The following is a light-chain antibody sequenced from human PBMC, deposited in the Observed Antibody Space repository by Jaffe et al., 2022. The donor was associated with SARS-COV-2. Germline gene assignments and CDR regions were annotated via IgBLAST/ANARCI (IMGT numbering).Light chain of an antibody. J-gene: IGLJ2*01. CDR1: SSDVGSYNL. CDR2: EDN. CDR3: CSYAGVFIVL. V-gene: IGLV2-23*01. Sequence: QSALTQPASVSGSPGQSITISCTGTSSDVGSYNLVSWYQQYPGKAPKLLIYEDNKRPSGVSNRFSGSKSGNTASLTISGLQAEDEADYYCCSYAGVFIVLFGGGTKLTV.